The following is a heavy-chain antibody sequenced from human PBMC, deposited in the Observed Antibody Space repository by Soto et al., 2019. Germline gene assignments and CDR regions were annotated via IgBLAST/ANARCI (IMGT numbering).Heavy chain of an antibody. Sequence: ASVKVSCKASGYTFTSYGISWVRQAPGQGLEWIGWISAYNGNTNYAQKLQGRVTMTTDTSTSTAYMELRSLRSDDTAVYYCARFSLSKDIVVVPAAILSSGAFDIWGQGTMVTVSS. CDR2: ISAYNGNT. CDR1: GYTFTSYG. J-gene: IGHJ3*02. V-gene: IGHV1-18*01. D-gene: IGHD2-2*01. CDR3: ARFSLSKDIVVVPAAILSSGAFDI.